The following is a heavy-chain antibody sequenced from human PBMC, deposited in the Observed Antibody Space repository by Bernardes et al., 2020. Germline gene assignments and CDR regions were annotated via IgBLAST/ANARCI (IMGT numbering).Heavy chain of an antibody. CDR2: ISSSSSYV. J-gene: IGHJ4*02. Sequence: GGSLRLSCAASGFTFSSSSMNWVRQAPGKGLEWVSSISSSSSYVYYADSVKGRFTISRDTAKNSLYLQMNSLRAEDTAVYYCARGNYYDSSGYLLGWGQGTLVTVSS. D-gene: IGHD3-22*01. V-gene: IGHV3-21*01. CDR1: GFTFSSSS. CDR3: ARGNYYDSSGYLLG.